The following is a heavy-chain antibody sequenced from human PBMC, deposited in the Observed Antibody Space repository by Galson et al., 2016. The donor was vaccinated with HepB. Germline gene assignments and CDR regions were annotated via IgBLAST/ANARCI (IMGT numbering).Heavy chain of an antibody. Sequence: PALVKPTQTLTLTCTFSGFSLSTGGLGVGWIRQPPGKALEWLGLISWDDDKRYSLSLQSRLTITKDTSKNQVVLTMTNMHPVDTATYYCARSGGYCSFDSSCYSFDAFDFWGQGTVVTVSS. CDR2: ISWDDDK. J-gene: IGHJ3*01. V-gene: IGHV2-5*02. CDR3: ARSGGYCSFDSSCYSFDAFDF. CDR1: GFSLSTGGLG. D-gene: IGHD2-15*01.